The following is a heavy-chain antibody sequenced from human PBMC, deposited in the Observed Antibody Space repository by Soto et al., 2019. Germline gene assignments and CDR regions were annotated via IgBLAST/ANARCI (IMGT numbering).Heavy chain of an antibody. CDR2: INRDGNEK. D-gene: IGHD3-22*01. CDR1: GFTFGSYW. Sequence: GGSLRLSCAASGFTFGSYWMSWFRQAAGKGLQWVANINRDGNEKYYVDSLKGRFTISRDNAENSLYLQMNTLRAEDTAVYYCARAPDGSGSYYYFDGWGQGTLVTVSS. J-gene: IGHJ4*02. V-gene: IGHV3-7*03. CDR3: ARAPDGSGSYYYFDG.